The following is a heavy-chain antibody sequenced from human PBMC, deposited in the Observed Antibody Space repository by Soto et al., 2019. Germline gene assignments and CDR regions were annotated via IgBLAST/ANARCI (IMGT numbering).Heavy chain of an antibody. D-gene: IGHD6-6*01. CDR2: ISYDGSNK. Sequence: GGSLILSCAASGFTFSSYAMHWVRQAPGKGLEWVAVISYDGSNKYYADSVKGRFTISRDNSKNTLYLQMNSLRAEDTAVYYCASGRVAGRPPEPRWGPGTLVTVPS. V-gene: IGHV3-30-3*01. CDR1: GFTFSSYA. CDR3: ASGRVAGRPPEPR. J-gene: IGHJ4*02.